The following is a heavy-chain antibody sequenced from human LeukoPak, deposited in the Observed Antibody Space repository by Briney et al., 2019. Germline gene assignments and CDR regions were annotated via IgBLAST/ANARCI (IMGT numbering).Heavy chain of an antibody. Sequence: GGSLRLSCAASGFTFDDYAMHWVRQVPGKGLEWVSTISWRSDIIGYADSVKGRFTISRDNAKSSLYLQMNSLRVEDTALYYCVKSFYASPPAGMDVWGQGTTVTVSS. V-gene: IGHV3-9*01. D-gene: IGHD2-2*01. CDR3: VKSFYASPPAGMDV. CDR1: GFTFDDYA. J-gene: IGHJ6*02. CDR2: ISWRSDII.